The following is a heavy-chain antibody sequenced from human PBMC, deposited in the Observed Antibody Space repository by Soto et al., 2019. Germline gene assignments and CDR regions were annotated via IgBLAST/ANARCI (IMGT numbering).Heavy chain of an antibody. CDR2: IYTSGST. V-gene: IGHV4-4*07. J-gene: IGHJ5*02. Sequence: QVQLQESGPRLLKPSETLSLTCTVSGDSISGYYWSWIRQPAGKGLEWIGRIYTSGSTNYDPSLKSRVTMSVDTAKNPFSLKLSSVTAADTAVYYCARVVTSGNWFAPWGQGTLVTVSS. CDR1: GDSISGYY. CDR3: ARVVTSGNWFAP. D-gene: IGHD5-18*01.